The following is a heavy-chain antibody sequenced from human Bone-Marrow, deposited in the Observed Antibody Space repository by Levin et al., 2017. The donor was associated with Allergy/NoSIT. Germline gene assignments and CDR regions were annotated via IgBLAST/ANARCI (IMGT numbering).Heavy chain of an antibody. Sequence: PGGSLRLSCAVSGFTLRSYYMSWVRQAPGKGLEWVANIKEDGSQRSYVDSVRGRFIISRDNAKNSLSLQMNTLRVEDTAVYYCTRDRGYYGSGAGGAFDLWGQGTTVTVSS. J-gene: IGHJ3*01. V-gene: IGHV3-7*01. CDR1: GFTLRSYY. D-gene: IGHD3-10*01. CDR2: IKEDGSQR. CDR3: TRDRGYYGSGAGGAFDL.